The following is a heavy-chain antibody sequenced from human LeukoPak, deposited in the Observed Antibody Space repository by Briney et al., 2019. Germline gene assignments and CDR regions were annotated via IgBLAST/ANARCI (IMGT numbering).Heavy chain of an antibody. D-gene: IGHD4-17*01. CDR1: GFTVSSNY. V-gene: IGHV3-23*01. CDR3: AKVNGDYVEDAFDI. CDR2: ISGSGGST. Sequence: TGGSLRLSCAASGFTVSSNYMSWVRQAPGKGLEWVSAISGSGGSTYYADSVKGRFTISRDNSKNTLYLQMNSLRAEDTAVYYCAKVNGDYVEDAFDIWGQGTMVTVSS. J-gene: IGHJ3*02.